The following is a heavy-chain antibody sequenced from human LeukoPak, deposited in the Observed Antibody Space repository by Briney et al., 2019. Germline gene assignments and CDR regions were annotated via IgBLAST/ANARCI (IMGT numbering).Heavy chain of an antibody. J-gene: IGHJ4*02. Sequence: SGTLSLTCAVPGGSISSSNWWSWVRQPPGKGREWIGEIYHSGSTNYNPSLKSRVTISVDKSKNQFSLKLSSVTAADTAVYYCARQPYCSGGSCYSLDYWGQGTLVTVSS. CDR1: GGSISSSNW. D-gene: IGHD2-15*01. V-gene: IGHV4-4*02. CDR3: ARQPYCSGGSCYSLDY. CDR2: IYHSGST.